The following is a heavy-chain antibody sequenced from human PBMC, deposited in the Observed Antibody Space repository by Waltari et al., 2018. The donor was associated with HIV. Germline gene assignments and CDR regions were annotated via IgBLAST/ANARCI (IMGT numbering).Heavy chain of an antibody. V-gene: IGHV3-23*01. J-gene: IGHJ6*02. CDR3: AKDGGYGDYEDYYYGMDV. Sequence: EVQLLESGGGLVQPGGSLRLSCAASGFTFSSYAMSWVRQAPGKGLGWVSAISGSGGSTYYADSVKGRFTISRDNSKNTLYLQMNSLRAEDTAVYYCAKDGGYGDYEDYYYGMDVWGQGTTVTVSS. CDR1: GFTFSSYA. CDR2: ISGSGGST. D-gene: IGHD4-17*01.